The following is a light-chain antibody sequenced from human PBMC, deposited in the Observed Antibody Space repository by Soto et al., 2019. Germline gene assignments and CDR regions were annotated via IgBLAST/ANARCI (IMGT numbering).Light chain of an antibody. V-gene: IGLV3-21*01. CDR2: YDS. CDR1: NIGVKS. J-gene: IGLJ3*02. Sequence: SYELTQPPSVSVAPGRTARITCGGNNIGVKSVHWYQQKPGQAPVLVIYYDSDRPSGIPERFSGSNSGNTATLTISRVEAGDEADYYCQAWESSSDRLWAVFGGGTKLTVL. CDR3: QAWESSSDRLWAV.